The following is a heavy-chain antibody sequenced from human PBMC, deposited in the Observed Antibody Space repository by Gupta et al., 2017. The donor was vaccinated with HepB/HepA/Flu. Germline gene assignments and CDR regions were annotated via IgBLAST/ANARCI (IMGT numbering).Heavy chain of an antibody. D-gene: IGHD4-11*01. V-gene: IGHV3-21*01. Sequence: EVQLVASGGGLVKPGGSLRLSCAASGFTFSDYGMNWVRQAPGKGLEWVSSISTASTYIYYADSVKGRFTISRDNAENSLYLQMNSLRAEDTAVYYCARDDYSNYAPLYWGQGTLVTVSS. CDR3: ARDDYSNYAPLY. J-gene: IGHJ4*02. CDR2: ISTASTYI. CDR1: GFTFSDYG.